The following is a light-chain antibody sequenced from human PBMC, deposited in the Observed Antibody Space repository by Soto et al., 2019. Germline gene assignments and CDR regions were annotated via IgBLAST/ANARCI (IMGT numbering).Light chain of an antibody. CDR1: SSDVGGYNY. CDR3: SSYTSTNTVV. J-gene: IGLJ2*01. V-gene: IGLV2-14*01. Sequence: QSALTQPASVSGSPGQSITISCAGTSSDVGGYNYVSWYQQYPGKAPKLMIYEVRNRPSGVSNRFSGSKSGNTASLTISGLQAEDEADYYCSSYTSTNTVVFGGGTQLTVL. CDR2: EVR.